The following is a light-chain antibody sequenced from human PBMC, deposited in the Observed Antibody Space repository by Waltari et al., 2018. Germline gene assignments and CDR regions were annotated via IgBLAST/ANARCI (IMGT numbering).Light chain of an antibody. V-gene: IGKV4-1*01. CDR2: WAS. Sequence: IVMTQSPDSLAVSLGERATINCKSSQSVLYNSNDKNYLAWYQQKPGQHPRLLIYWASTRESGVPDRFSGSGSGTDFTLTISSLQAEDVAVYYCQQYYRSRTFGQGTKVEIK. CDR1: QSVLYNSNDKNY. J-gene: IGKJ1*01. CDR3: QQYYRSRT.